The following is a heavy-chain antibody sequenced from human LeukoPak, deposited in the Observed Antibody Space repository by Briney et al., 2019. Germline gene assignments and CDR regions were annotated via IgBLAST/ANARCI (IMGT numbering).Heavy chain of an antibody. J-gene: IGHJ4*02. D-gene: IGHD3-9*01. V-gene: IGHV1-69*05. CDR2: IIPIFGTA. CDR1: GGTFSSYA. Sequence: SVKVSCKASGGTFSSYAISWVRQAPGQGLEWMGGIIPIFGTANYAQKFQGRVTITTDESTSTACMELSSLRSEDTAVYYCARDISHILTGYPPFDYWGQGTLVTVSS. CDR3: ARDISHILTGYPPFDY.